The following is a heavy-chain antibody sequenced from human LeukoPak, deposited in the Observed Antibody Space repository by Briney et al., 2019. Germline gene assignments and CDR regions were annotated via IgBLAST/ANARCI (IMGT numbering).Heavy chain of an antibody. V-gene: IGHV3-48*03. Sequence: GGSLRLSCAASGFTFSSYEMNRVRQAPGKGLEWVSYISSSGSTIYYADSVKGRFTISRDNAKNSLYLQMNSLRAEDTAAYYCATPPAAGAYYYYGMDVWGQGTTVTVSS. D-gene: IGHD6-13*01. CDR2: ISSSGSTI. J-gene: IGHJ6*02. CDR3: ATPPAAGAYYYYGMDV. CDR1: GFTFSSYE.